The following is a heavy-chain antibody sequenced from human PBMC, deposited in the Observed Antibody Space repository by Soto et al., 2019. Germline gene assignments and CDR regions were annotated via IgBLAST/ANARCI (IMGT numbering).Heavy chain of an antibody. CDR2: INPILDST. CDR3: ATMKRASLDS. D-gene: IGHD6-25*01. V-gene: IGHV1-69*09. CDR1: GIMSSGYG. Sequence: QEQVVQSGPAMKEPGSSVKVSCRASGIMSSGYGFSWVRQAPGQGLEWVGMINPILDSTHYAKNLQGRVSLSVDKSRDTAYLEVTSLRLEDTAIYFCATMKRASLDSWGRGTVVTVSS. J-gene: IGHJ4*02.